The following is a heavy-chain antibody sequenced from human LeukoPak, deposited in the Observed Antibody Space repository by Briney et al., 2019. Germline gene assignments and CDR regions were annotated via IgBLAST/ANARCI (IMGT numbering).Heavy chain of an antibody. D-gene: IGHD2-2*01. Sequence: GASVKVSCKASGYTFTGYYMHWVRQAPGQGLEWMGWINTNSGGTNYAQKFQGRVTMTRDTSISTAYMELSRLRSDDTAVYYCARRGPAAMYAFDIWGQGTMVTVSS. J-gene: IGHJ3*02. CDR3: ARRGPAAMYAFDI. V-gene: IGHV1-2*02. CDR2: INTNSGGT. CDR1: GYTFTGYY.